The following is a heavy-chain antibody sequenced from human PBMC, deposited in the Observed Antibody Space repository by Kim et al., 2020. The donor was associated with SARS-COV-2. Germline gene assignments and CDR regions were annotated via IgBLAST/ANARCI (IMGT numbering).Heavy chain of an antibody. CDR2: INKVGSDK. D-gene: IGHD5-12*01. J-gene: IGHJ4*02. CDR1: GFTSVASGLSFSNYW. Sequence: GGSLRLSCAASGFTSVASGLSFSNYWMSWVRQAPGKGLEWVANINKVGSDKYYVDSVKGRFTISRDNPKNSLYLQMNSLRADDTAVYFCAGGRERHLATIYFDFWGQGTLVTVSS. CDR3: AGGRERHLATIYFDF. V-gene: IGHV3-7*05.